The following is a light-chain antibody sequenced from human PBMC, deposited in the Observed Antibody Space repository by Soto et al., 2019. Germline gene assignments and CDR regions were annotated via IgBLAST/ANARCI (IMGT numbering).Light chain of an antibody. CDR2: DVS. J-gene: IGLJ3*02. V-gene: IGLV2-14*01. Sequence: QSVLTQPASVSGSPGQSITISCTGTSSDVGGYNYVSWYQQHPGKAPKLMIYDVSNRPPGVSNRFSGSKSGNTASLTISGLQAEDEVDYYCSSYTSSSTLVFGGGTKLTVL. CDR3: SSYTSSSTLV. CDR1: SSDVGGYNY.